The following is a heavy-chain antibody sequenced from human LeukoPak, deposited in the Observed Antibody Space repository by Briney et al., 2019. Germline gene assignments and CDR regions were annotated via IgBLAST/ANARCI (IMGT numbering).Heavy chain of an antibody. D-gene: IGHD3-9*01. CDR3: ARRGGGLRYFDWLLYWDY. CDR2: ISSSGSTI. Sequence: GGSLRLSCAASGFTFSSYEMNWVRQAPGKGLEWVSYISSSGSTIYYADSVKGRFTISRDNAKNPLYLKMNSLRAEDTAVYYWARRGGGLRYFDWLLYWDYWGQGTLVTVSS. CDR1: GFTFSSYE. V-gene: IGHV3-48*03. J-gene: IGHJ4*02.